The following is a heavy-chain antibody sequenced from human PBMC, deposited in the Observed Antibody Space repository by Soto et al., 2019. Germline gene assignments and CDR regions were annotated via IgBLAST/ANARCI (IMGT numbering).Heavy chain of an antibody. CDR3: ARDRYGSGRSPFDY. Sequence: EVQLVESGGGLVKPGGSLRLSCAASGFTFSSYSMNWVRQAPGKGLEWVSSISSSSSYIYYADSVKGRFTISRDNAKNSLYLQMNSLRAEDTAVYYCARDRYGSGRSPFDYWGQGTLVTVSS. J-gene: IGHJ4*02. D-gene: IGHD3-10*01. CDR2: ISSSSSYI. CDR1: GFTFSSYS. V-gene: IGHV3-21*01.